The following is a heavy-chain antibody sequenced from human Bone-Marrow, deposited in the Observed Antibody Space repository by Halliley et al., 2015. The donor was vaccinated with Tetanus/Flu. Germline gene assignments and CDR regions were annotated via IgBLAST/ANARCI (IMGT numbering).Heavy chain of an antibody. Sequence: TLSLTCSISGGSISGDYSWSWIRQPPGKGPEWIGYIYHTGNSYYNPSLTSRLTISIDRSKNQISLKLTSVTAADTAVYYCARGTLLDAFDVWGPGTRVTVSS. V-gene: IGHV4-30-2*01. CDR2: IYHTGNS. CDR3: ARGTLLDAFDV. CDR1: GGSISGDYS. J-gene: IGHJ3*01.